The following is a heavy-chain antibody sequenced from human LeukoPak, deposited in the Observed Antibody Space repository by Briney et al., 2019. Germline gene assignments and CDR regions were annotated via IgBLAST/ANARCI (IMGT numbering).Heavy chain of an antibody. D-gene: IGHD4-23*01. CDR1: GYTFTSYG. Sequence: GASVKVSCKASGYTFTSYGISRVRQAPGQRLEWTGWISAYNGTTNYAQKLQGRVTMTTDTSTSTAYMELRSLRSDDTAVYYCARRGGNQYYFDYWGQGTLVTVSS. CDR3: ARRGGNQYYFDY. CDR2: ISAYNGTT. V-gene: IGHV1-18*01. J-gene: IGHJ4*02.